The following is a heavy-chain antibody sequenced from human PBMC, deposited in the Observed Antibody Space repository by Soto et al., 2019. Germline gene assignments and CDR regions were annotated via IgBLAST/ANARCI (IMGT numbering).Heavy chain of an antibody. CDR3: AREENCRGGTCYSEYFHH. J-gene: IGHJ1*01. CDR1: GYIFTAYS. V-gene: IGHV1-46*01. CDR2: VNPSGGSA. D-gene: IGHD2-15*01. Sequence: QVQLVQSEAEVKKPGASVKVSCKTSGYIFTAYSMHWLRQAPGQGLEWMGVVNPSGGSAHYAQSFEGRVTLTRDTSTSTFYMELSSLRSEDTAVYYCAREENCRGGTCYSEYFHHWGQGTLVTDSS.